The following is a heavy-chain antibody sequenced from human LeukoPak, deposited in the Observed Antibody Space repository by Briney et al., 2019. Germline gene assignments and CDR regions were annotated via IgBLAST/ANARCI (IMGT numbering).Heavy chain of an antibody. CDR2: IKKDGSEK. J-gene: IGHJ4*02. Sequence: PGGSLRLSCAASGFTFSSYWMTWVRQTPGKGLEWVANIKKDGSEKYFWDSVKGRFTISRDNAKNSLYLPMNSLRAEDTAVYYCTRDTGGSGSYPDYWGQGTLVTVSS. CDR1: GFTFSSYW. V-gene: IGHV3-7*01. CDR3: TRDTGGSGSYPDY. D-gene: IGHD1-26*01.